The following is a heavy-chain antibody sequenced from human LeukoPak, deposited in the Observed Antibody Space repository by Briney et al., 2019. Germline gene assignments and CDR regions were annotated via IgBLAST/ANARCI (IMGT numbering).Heavy chain of an antibody. CDR1: GYPISSGYY. D-gene: IGHD4-17*01. CDR3: ARDLGRRDYGDYSMNY. J-gene: IGHJ4*02. V-gene: IGHV4-38-2*02. CDR2: IYHSGST. Sequence: SETLSLTCTVSGYPISSGYYWGWIRQPPGKGLEWIGSIYHSGSTYYNPSLKSRVTISVDTSKNQFSLKLSSVTAADTAVYYCARDLGRRDYGDYSMNYWGQGTLVTVSS.